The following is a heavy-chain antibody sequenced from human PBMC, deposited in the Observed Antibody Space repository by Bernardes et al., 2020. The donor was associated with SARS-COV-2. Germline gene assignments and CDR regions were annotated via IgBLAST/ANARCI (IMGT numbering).Heavy chain of an antibody. D-gene: IGHD6-19*01. V-gene: IGHV3-9*01. J-gene: IGHJ1*01. CDR1: GFTFDYFA. CDR3: AKDYETGELGIAVEGYGGH. Sequence: GGSLRLSCAASGFTFDYFAMHLVRQAPGTGLECVSGFRWNIVIIGYADSVKGRFTISRDNAKNSLYLQINSLRPEDTALYYCAKDYETGELGIAVEGYGGHWGQGTLVTVSS. CDR2: FRWNIVII.